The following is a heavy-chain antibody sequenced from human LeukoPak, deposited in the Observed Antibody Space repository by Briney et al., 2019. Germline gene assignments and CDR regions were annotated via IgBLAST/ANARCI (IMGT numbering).Heavy chain of an antibody. D-gene: IGHD3-9*01. J-gene: IGHJ4*02. CDR1: GGSISSYY. CDR3: ARADYGDILTGYYHPYDY. V-gene: IGHV4-59*01. CDR2: IYYSGST. Sequence: SSETLSLTCTVSGGSISSYYWSWIRQPPGKGLEWLGYIYYSGSTNYNPSLKSRVIISVDTSKNQFSLKLSSVTAADTAVYYCARADYGDILTGYYHPYDYWGQGTLVTVSS.